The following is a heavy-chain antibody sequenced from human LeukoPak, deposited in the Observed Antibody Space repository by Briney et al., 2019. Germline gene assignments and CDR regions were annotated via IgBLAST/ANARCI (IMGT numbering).Heavy chain of an antibody. J-gene: IGHJ4*02. Sequence: ASVKVSCKASGYTFTSYYMHWVRQAPGQGLEWMGIINPSGGSTSYAQKFQGRVTMTRDMSTSTVYTELSSLRSEDTAVYYCARDSGAAANDYWGQGTLVTVSS. CDR1: GYTFTSYY. CDR3: ARDSGAAANDY. D-gene: IGHD6-13*01. V-gene: IGHV1-46*01. CDR2: INPSGGST.